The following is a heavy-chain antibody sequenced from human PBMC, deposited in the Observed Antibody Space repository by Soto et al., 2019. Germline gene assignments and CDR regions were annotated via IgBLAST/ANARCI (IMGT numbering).Heavy chain of an antibody. D-gene: IGHD6-19*01. CDR2: IMPIFGGP. CDR3: ASSLRMAGIGNYYYGMDV. J-gene: IGHJ6*02. V-gene: IGHV1-69*13. CDR1: GGIFSDFS. Sequence: SVKVSCKASGGIFSDFSFSWVRRAPGQGLEWMGGIMPIFGGPDYAQRFRGRVTITADEVTRTAFMELRGLTSEDTATYYCASSLRMAGIGNYYYGMDVWGQGTTVTVSS.